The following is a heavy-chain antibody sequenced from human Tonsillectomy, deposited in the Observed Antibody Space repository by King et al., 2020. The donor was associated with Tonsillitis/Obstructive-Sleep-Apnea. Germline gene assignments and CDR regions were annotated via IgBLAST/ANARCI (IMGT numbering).Heavy chain of an antibody. CDR1: GFTFDDYS. CDR2: ISLNRGGI. V-gene: IGHV3-9*01. Sequence: VQLVQSGGGLVEPGRSLRLSCAASGFTFDDYSMHWVRQAPGKGLEWVSGISLNRGGIGYAASVKGRFTISRDNSRNSLYLQMNSLRAEDTALFYCAKDNSKSNVDSTYYFDYWGQGTLVTVSS. J-gene: IGHJ4*02. CDR3: AKDNSKSNVDSTYYFDY. D-gene: IGHD3-9*01.